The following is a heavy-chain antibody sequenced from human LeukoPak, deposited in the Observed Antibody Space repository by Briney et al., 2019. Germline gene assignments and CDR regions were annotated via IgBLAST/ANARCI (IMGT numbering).Heavy chain of an antibody. D-gene: IGHD2-15*01. V-gene: IGHV4-59*02. J-gene: IGHJ3*02. CDR1: RGSVTSYY. CDR2: VYFSGDT. Sequence: SETLSLTCTVSRGSVTSYYWSWIRQPPGKGLEWIGDVYFSGDTKYNPSLQSRATISLDTSQNQFSLRLRSVTAADTAVYYCARDPSHHSGTLDIWGQGTMVTVSS. CDR3: ARDPSHHSGTLDI.